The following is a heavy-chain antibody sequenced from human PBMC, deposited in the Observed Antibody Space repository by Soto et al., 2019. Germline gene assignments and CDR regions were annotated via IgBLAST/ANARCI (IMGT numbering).Heavy chain of an antibody. CDR3: ARADSSSWYSQVYYYYGMDV. CDR2: ISAYNGNT. Sequence: ASVKVSCKASGYTFTSYGISWVRQAPGQGLEWMGWISAYNGNTNYAQKLQGRVTMTTDTSTSTAYMELRSLRSDDTAVYYCARADSSSWYSQVYYYYGMDVWGQGTTVTVPS. CDR1: GYTFTSYG. D-gene: IGHD6-13*01. V-gene: IGHV1-18*04. J-gene: IGHJ6*02.